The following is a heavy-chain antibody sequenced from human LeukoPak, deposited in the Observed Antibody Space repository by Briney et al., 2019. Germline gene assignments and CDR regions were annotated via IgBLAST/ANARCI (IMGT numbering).Heavy chain of an antibody. CDR2: INHSGNT. CDR3: ARGGGSYRLDY. Sequence: SETLSLTCAVYGGSFSDYYWSWIRQPPGKGLEWIGEINHSGNTKYNPSLKSRVTISIDTSKNQFSLNLNSVTAADTAVYYCARGGGSYRLDYWGQGTLVTVSS. V-gene: IGHV4-34*01. D-gene: IGHD1-26*01. J-gene: IGHJ4*02. CDR1: GGSFSDYY.